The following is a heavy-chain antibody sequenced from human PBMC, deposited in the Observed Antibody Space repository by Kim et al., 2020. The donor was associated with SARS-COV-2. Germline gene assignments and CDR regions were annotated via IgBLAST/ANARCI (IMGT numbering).Heavy chain of an antibody. D-gene: IGHD5-12*01. V-gene: IGHV3-23*01. Sequence: GGSLRLSCAASGFTFSSYAMSWVRQAPGKGLEWVSAISGSGGSTYYADSVKGRFTISRDNSKNTLYLQMNSLRAEDTAVYYCAKDILVDIVATFRGHDAFDIWGQGTMVTVSS. J-gene: IGHJ3*02. CDR2: ISGSGGST. CDR1: GFTFSSYA. CDR3: AKDILVDIVATFRGHDAFDI.